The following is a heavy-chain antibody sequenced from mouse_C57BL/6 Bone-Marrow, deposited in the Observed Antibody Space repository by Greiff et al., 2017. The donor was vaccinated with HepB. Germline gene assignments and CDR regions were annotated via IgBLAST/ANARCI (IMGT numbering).Heavy chain of an antibody. CDR1: GFTFSSYA. D-gene: IGHD2-1*01. Sequence: DVKLVESGGGLVKPGGSLKLSCAASGFTFSSYAMSWVRQTPEKRLEWVATISDGGSYTYYPDNVKGRFTISRDNATNNLYLQMSHLKSEDTAMYYCARSQIYYGNLFDYWGQGTTLTVSS. V-gene: IGHV5-4*03. CDR2: ISDGGSYT. CDR3: ARSQIYYGNLFDY. J-gene: IGHJ2*01.